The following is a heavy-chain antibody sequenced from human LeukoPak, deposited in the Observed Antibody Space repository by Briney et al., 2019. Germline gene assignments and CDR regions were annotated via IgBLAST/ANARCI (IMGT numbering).Heavy chain of an antibody. D-gene: IGHD6-19*01. J-gene: IGHJ4*02. CDR1: GGSLSSSSYY. CDR2: IYYSGST. Sequence: SETLSLTCTVSGGSLSSSSYYWGWIRQPPGKGREWIGSIYYSGSTYYHPSLKSRVTISRDTSKKPFPLKLSSVTAADTAVYYCARPGGSGWYAFDYWGQGTLVTVSS. CDR3: ARPGGSGWYAFDY. V-gene: IGHV4-39*01.